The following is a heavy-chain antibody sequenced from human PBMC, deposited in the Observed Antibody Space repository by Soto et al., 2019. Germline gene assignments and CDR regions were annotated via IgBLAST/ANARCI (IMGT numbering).Heavy chain of an antibody. CDR3: ARFSIAVAGTSYYMDV. V-gene: IGHV3-33*01. Sequence: SLRLSCAASGFTFSSYGMHWVRQAPGKGLEWVAVIWYDGSNKYYADSVKGRFTISRDNSKNTLYLQMNSLRAEDTAVYYCARFSIAVAGTSYYMDVWGKGTTVTVSS. D-gene: IGHD6-19*01. CDR2: IWYDGSNK. J-gene: IGHJ6*03. CDR1: GFTFSSYG.